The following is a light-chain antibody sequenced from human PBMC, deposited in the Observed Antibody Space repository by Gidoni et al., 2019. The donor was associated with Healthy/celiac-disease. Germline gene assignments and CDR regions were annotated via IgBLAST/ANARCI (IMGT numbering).Light chain of an antibody. J-gene: IGKJ2*01. CDR3: HQYGSSRYT. CDR2: GAS. V-gene: IGKV3-20*01. CDR1: QSVSSSY. Sequence: EIALTQSPGTLSASPGERATLSCRASQSVSSSYLAWYQQKPGQAPRLLIYGASSRATCLPDRFSGSVSGTDFTLTISRLEPEDFAVYYCHQYGSSRYTFGQGTKLEIK.